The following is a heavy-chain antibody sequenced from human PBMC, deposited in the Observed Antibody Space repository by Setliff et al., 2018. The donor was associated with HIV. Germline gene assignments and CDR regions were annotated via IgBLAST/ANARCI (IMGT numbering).Heavy chain of an antibody. CDR3: ARESPDGLDY. V-gene: IGHV4-61*02. D-gene: IGHD2-8*01. CDR2: IYSSGIT. J-gene: IGHJ4*02. CDR1: GGSINSGSYY. Sequence: SETLSLTCTVSGGSINSGSYYWSWIRQPAGKGLEWIGRIYSSGITNYTPSLESRVIISKDTSKNQFSLTLKSVTAADMAMYFCARESPDGLDYWGPGTLVTVS.